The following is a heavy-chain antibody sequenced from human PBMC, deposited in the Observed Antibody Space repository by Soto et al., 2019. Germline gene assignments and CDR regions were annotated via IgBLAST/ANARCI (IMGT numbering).Heavy chain of an antibody. CDR1: GGSISSGGYY. D-gene: IGHD4-17*01. V-gene: IGHV4-31*03. J-gene: IGHJ6*02. Sequence: QVQLQESGPGLVKPSQTLSLTCTVSGGSISSGGYYWSWIRQHPGKGREGMGYINYSGTTYYNPPLKSRVTISVDTSKNQFSLKLSSVTAADTAVYYCARGISGLRTTVNRGGMDVWGQGTTVTVSS. CDR2: INYSGTT. CDR3: ARGISGLRTTVNRGGMDV.